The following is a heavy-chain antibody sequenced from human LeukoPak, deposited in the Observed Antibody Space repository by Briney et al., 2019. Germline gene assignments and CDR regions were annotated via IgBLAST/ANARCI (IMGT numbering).Heavy chain of an antibody. CDR3: ATTGYYDSSGYYYMYFQH. CDR2: VSAYNGNT. Sequence: ASVKVSCKASGYTFTSYGISWVRQAPGQGLEWMGWVSAYNGNTNYAQKLQGRVTMTTDTSRSTAYMELRSLRSDDTAVYYCATTGYYDSSGYYYMYFQHWGQGTLVTVSS. D-gene: IGHD3-22*01. V-gene: IGHV1-18*01. CDR1: GYTFTSYG. J-gene: IGHJ1*01.